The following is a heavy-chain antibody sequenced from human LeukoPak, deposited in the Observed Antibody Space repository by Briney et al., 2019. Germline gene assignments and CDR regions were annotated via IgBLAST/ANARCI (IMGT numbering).Heavy chain of an antibody. CDR3: ARARPVVPAAILNYFDY. V-gene: IGHV3-48*01. CDR2: ISSSSSTI. Sequence: PGGSLRLSCAASGFTFSSYSMNWVRQAPGKGLEWVSYISSSSSTIYYADSVKGRFTISRDNAKNSLYLQMNSLRAEDTAVYYCARARPVVPAAILNYFDYWGQGTLVTVSS. D-gene: IGHD2-2*02. J-gene: IGHJ4*02. CDR1: GFTFSSYS.